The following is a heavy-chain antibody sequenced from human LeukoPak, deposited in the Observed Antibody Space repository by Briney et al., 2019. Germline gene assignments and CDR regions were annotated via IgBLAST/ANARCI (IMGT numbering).Heavy chain of an antibody. CDR2: ISSSGSTI. J-gene: IGHJ6*03. Sequence: GGSLRLSCAASGFTFSIYEMNWVRQAPGKGLEWVSYISSSGSTIYYADSVKGRFTISRDNAKNSLYLQMNSLRAEDTALYYCARDNRIAAAGHRTYYYYMDVWGKGTTVTVSS. CDR3: ARDNRIAAAGHRTYYYYMDV. CDR1: GFTFSIYE. V-gene: IGHV3-48*03. D-gene: IGHD6-13*01.